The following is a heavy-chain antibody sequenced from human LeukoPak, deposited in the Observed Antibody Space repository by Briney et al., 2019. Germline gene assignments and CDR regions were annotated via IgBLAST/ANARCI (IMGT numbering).Heavy chain of an antibody. CDR3: ARDIYCSSTSCSPSAFDY. V-gene: IGHV3-20*04. Sequence: GGSLRLSCAASGFTFDDYGMSWVRQAPGKGLEWVSGINWDGGSTGYADSVKGRFTISSDNAKNSLYLQMNSLRAENTALYYCARDIYCSSTSCSPSAFDYWGQGTLVTVPS. CDR2: INWDGGST. CDR1: GFTFDDYG. D-gene: IGHD2-2*01. J-gene: IGHJ4*02.